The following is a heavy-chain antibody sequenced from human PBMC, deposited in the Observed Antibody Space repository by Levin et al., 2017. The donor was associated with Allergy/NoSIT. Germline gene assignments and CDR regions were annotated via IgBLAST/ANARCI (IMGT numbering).Heavy chain of an antibody. Sequence: LSLTCAASGFTFDDYAMHWVRQAPGKGLEWVSGISWNSGSIGYADSVKGRFTISRDNAKNSLYLQMNSLRAEDTALYYCAKSQGSTPHNHDAFDIWGQGTMVTVSS. V-gene: IGHV3-9*01. CDR3: AKSQGSTPHNHDAFDI. CDR1: GFTFDDYA. CDR2: ISWNSGSI. D-gene: IGHD2-15*01. J-gene: IGHJ3*02.